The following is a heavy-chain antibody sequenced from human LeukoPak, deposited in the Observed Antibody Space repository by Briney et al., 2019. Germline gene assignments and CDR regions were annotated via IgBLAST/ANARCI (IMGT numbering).Heavy chain of an antibody. J-gene: IGHJ6*03. CDR2: MNPERGNQ. V-gene: IGHV1-8*03. Sequence: ASVRVSPKDSGYTFTSYDINWGRQATGQGREWMGWMNPERGNQTYAQKLQGRVTITRKTSRRTGYMERSSRRSGETAGYNCERGHFRGWLVYYYYCYMDVWGKGTTVTGSS. CDR3: ERGHFRGWLVYYYYCYMDV. CDR1: GYTFTSYD. D-gene: IGHD6-19*01.